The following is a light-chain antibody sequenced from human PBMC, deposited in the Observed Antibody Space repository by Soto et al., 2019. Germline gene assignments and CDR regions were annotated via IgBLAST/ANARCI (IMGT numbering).Light chain of an antibody. CDR3: QQRDSWPIT. V-gene: IGKV3-11*01. Sequence: EIVLTQSPASLSLSPGERATLSGRASQSVDSYLVWYQQKPGQAPRLLIFGTSNRATGVPARFSGSGSGTDFTLTINSLEPEDFAVYYCQQRDSWPITFGQGTRLEIK. CDR2: GTS. CDR1: QSVDSY. J-gene: IGKJ5*01.